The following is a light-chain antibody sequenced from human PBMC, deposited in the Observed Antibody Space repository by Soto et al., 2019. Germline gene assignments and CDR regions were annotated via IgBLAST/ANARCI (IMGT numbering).Light chain of an antibody. V-gene: IGKV3-11*01. J-gene: IGKJ4*02. CDR1: QSVSSD. CDR2: DAS. CDR3: QQRSNWPPP. Sequence: EIVLTQSPATLSLSPGERATLSCRASQSVSSDLAWYQQKPGQAPRILIYDASNRATGIPARFSGSGSGTDFTLTISSLEPEDFAVYYCQQRSNWPPPFGGGTKVEI.